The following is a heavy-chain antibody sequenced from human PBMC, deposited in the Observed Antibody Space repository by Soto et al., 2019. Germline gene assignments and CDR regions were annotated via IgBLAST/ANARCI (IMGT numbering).Heavy chain of an antibody. V-gene: IGHV1-18*01. CDR2: ISAYNGNT. J-gene: IGHJ5*02. CDR3: ARGDSSSGLDP. D-gene: IGHD6-6*01. Sequence: QVQVVQSGTEEKKPGASVKVSCKASGYTFTNYGISWVRQAPGQGLEWMGWISAYNGNTNYAQIFQGRVTLTTDTSTTTAYMELRSLRSDDTAVYYCARGDSSSGLDPWGQGTLVTVSS. CDR1: GYTFTNYG.